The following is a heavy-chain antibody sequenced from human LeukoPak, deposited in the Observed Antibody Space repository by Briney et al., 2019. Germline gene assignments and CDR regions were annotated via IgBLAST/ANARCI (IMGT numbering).Heavy chain of an antibody. CDR3: ARVIGSSDLIDY. V-gene: IGHV4-34*01. CDR2: INHSGST. CDR1: GGSFSGYY. J-gene: IGHJ4*02. Sequence: SETLSLTCAVYGGSFSGYYWSWLRQPPGKGLEWIGEINHSGSTNYNPSLKSRVTISVDTSRNQFSLKLSSVTTADTAVYYCARVIGSSDLIDYWGQGTLVTVSS. D-gene: IGHD6-6*01.